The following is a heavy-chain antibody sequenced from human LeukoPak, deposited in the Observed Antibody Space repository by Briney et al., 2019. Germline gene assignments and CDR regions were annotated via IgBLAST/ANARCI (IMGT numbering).Heavy chain of an antibody. CDR1: GFTFSSYG. CDR2: ISYDGSNE. D-gene: IGHD6-13*01. CDR3: AKRGWQQLVLGGANDAFDI. Sequence: GGSLRLSCAASGFTFSSYGMHWVRQAPGKGLEWVAVISYDGSNEYYADSVKGRFTISRDNSKNTLYLQMNSLRAEDTAVYYCAKRGWQQLVLGGANDAFDIWGQGTMVTVSS. J-gene: IGHJ3*02. V-gene: IGHV3-30*18.